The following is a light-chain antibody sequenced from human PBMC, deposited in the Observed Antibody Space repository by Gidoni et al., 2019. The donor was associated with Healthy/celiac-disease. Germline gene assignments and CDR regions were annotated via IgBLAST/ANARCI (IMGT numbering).Light chain of an antibody. V-gene: IGLV1-51*01. CDR1: SSNIGNTY. J-gene: IGLJ2*01. Sequence: QSVLTQPPSVSAAPGQKVTISCSGSSSNIGNTYVSWYQQLPGTDPKLLIYDNNKRPSGIPDRFSGSKSGTSATLGITGLQTGDEADYYCGTWDSSLSAGVFGGGTKLTVL. CDR3: GTWDSSLSAGV. CDR2: DNN.